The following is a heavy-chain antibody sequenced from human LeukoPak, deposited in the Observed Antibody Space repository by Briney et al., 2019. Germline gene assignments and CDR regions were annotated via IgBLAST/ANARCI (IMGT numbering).Heavy chain of an antibody. CDR3: ATTQVYSSGQDYYYYGMDV. J-gene: IGHJ6*02. Sequence: KPSETLSLTCTVSGASISSHYWSWIRQPPGKGLEWVGYIFYSGSTNYNPSLQSRVTISLDTSKNQFSLNLTSVTAADTAVYYCATTQVYSSGQDYYYYGMDVWGQGTTVTVSS. CDR1: GASISSHY. V-gene: IGHV4-59*11. CDR2: IFYSGST. D-gene: IGHD6-19*01.